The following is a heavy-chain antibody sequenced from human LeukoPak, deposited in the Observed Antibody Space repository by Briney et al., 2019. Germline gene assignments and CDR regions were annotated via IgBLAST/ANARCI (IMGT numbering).Heavy chain of an antibody. CDR1: GDSMRSYY. V-gene: IGHV4-59*08. CDR2: MSYIGIT. J-gene: IGHJ4*02. D-gene: IGHD1-7*01. Sequence: SETLSLTCTVSGDSMRSYYWSWIRQPPGQGLEWIGYMSYIGITNYNPSLKSRVTISVDRSKNQVSLKLSSVTAADTAVYYCASGLRNYVSYWGQGTLVTVSS. CDR3: ASGLRNYVSY.